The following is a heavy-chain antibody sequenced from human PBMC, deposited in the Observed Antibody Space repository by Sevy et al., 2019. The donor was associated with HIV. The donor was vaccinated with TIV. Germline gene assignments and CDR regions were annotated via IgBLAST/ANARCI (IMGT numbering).Heavy chain of an antibody. D-gene: IGHD2-15*01. Sequence: GGSLRLSCAASGFTFSNAWMSWVRQAPGKGLEWVGRIKSKTDGGTTDYAAPVKGRFTISRDDSKNTLSLQMNSLKTEDTAVYYCTTAYCSGGSCYYYYGMDVWGQGTTVTVSS. V-gene: IGHV3-15*01. CDR2: IKSKTDGGTT. J-gene: IGHJ6*02. CDR1: GFTFSNAW. CDR3: TTAYCSGGSCYYYYGMDV.